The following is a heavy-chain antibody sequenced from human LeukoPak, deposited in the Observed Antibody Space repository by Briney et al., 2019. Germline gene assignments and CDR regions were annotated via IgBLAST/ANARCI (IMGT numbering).Heavy chain of an antibody. D-gene: IGHD4-23*01. V-gene: IGHV1-69*05. Sequence: ASVKVSCKASGGTFSSYAISWVRQAPGQGLEWIGGIIPIFGTANYAQKFQGRVTITTDESTSTAYMELSSLRSEDTAVYYCARHNEDCFGGNCFLVSFDSWGQGAQVTVSS. CDR3: ARHNEDCFGGNCFLVSFDS. J-gene: IGHJ4*02. CDR2: IIPIFGTA. CDR1: GGTFSSYA.